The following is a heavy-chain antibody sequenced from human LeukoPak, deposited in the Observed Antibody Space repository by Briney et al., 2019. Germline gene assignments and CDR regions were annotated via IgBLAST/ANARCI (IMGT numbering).Heavy chain of an antibody. D-gene: IGHD4-17*01. V-gene: IGHV1-18*01. CDR1: DYTFINYG. J-gene: IGHJ4*02. CDR2: ISAYNGNT. CDR3: ARAPTEGDYGFFDY. Sequence: ASVKVSCKASDYTFINYGISWVRQAPGQGLEWMGWISAYNGNTNYAQKLQGRVTMTTDTSTSTAYMELRSLRSDDTAVYYCARAPTEGDYGFFDYWGQGTLVTVSS.